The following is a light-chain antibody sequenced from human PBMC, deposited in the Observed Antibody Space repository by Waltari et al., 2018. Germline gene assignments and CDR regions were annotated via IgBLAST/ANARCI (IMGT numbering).Light chain of an antibody. CDR2: EVS. Sequence: QSALTQPPSASGSPGQSVTIPCTGTSSDVGAYHYVSWYQQHPGKAPKLMISEVSKRPSGVPDRFSGSKSGNTASLTVSGLQSEDEADYYCSSYGGSNTVVFGGGTKLTVL. V-gene: IGLV2-8*01. J-gene: IGLJ2*01. CDR3: SSYGGSNTVV. CDR1: SSDVGAYHY.